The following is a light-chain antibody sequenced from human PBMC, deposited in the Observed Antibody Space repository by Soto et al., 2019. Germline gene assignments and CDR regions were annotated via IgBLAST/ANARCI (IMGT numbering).Light chain of an antibody. CDR3: SSHAGSSVV. Sequence: QSALTQPASVSGSPGQSITISCTGTSSDVGGYNYVSWYQQYPGKAPKLMIYDVTNRPSGVSNRFSGSKSGNTASLTISGLQAEDEADYYCSSHAGSSVVFGTGTKVTVL. CDR1: SSDVGGYNY. V-gene: IGLV2-14*01. CDR2: DVT. J-gene: IGLJ1*01.